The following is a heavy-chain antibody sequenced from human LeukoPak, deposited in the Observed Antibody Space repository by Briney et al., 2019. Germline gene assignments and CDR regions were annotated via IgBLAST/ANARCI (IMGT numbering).Heavy chain of an antibody. CDR3: AKDLYGSSGWYTGVHY. J-gene: IGHJ4*02. D-gene: IGHD6-19*01. CDR1: GFTFSSYG. V-gene: IGHV3-30*18. CDR2: ISYDGSNK. Sequence: PGRSLRLPCAASGFTFSSYGMHWVRQAPGKGLEWVAVISYDGSNKYYADSVKGRFTISRDNSKNTLYLQMNSLRAEDTAVYYCAKDLYGSSGWYTGVHYWGQGTLVTVSS.